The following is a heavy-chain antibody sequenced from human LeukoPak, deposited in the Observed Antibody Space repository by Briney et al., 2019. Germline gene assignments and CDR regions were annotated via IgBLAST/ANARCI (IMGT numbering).Heavy chain of an antibody. V-gene: IGHV1-2*02. Sequence: ASVKVSCKASGYTFTGYYMHWVRQAPGQGLEWMGWFNPNSGGTNYAQKFQGRVTMTRDTSTSTVYMELSSLRSEDTAVYYCARAGSYDELHDYWGQGTLVTVSS. CDR1: GYTFTGYY. J-gene: IGHJ4*02. CDR2: FNPNSGGT. D-gene: IGHD3-10*01. CDR3: ARAGSYDELHDY.